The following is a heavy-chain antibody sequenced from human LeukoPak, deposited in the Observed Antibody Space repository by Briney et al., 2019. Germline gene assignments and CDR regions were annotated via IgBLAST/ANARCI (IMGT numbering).Heavy chain of an antibody. V-gene: IGHV3-74*03. CDR3: ARDPRYCGGDCYTFDY. CDR1: GFIFSGYW. CDR2: INGDGSST. Sequence: PGGSLRLSCAASGFIFSGYWMNWVRQAPGKGLVWVSRINGDGSSTTYADSVKGRFTISRDNAKNTLYLQMNSLRAEDTAVYYCARDPRYCGGDCYTFDYWGQGTLVTDSS. D-gene: IGHD2-21*02. J-gene: IGHJ4*02.